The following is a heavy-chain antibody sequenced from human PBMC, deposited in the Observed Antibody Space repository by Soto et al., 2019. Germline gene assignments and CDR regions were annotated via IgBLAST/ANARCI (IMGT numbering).Heavy chain of an antibody. CDR3: ATTHPLIWFGELLGWFDP. CDR2: IYYTGST. Sequence: SETLSLTCTVSGGSISSSSYYWGWIRQPPGKGLEWIGTIYYTGSTYYNPSLKSRVTISVDTSKNQFSLKLSSVTAADTAVYYCATTHPLIWFGELLGWFDPWGQGTLVTVSS. V-gene: IGHV4-39*01. J-gene: IGHJ5*02. D-gene: IGHD3-10*01. CDR1: GGSISSSSYY.